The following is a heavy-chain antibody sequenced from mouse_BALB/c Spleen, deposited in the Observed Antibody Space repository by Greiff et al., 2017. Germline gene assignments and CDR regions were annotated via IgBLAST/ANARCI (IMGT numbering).Heavy chain of an antibody. CDR3: ARDRYDVGAMDY. CDR2: ISSGGSYT. V-gene: IGHV5-9-4*01. Sequence: EVKVEESGGGLVKPGGSLKLSCAASGFTFSSYAMSWVRQSPEKRLEWVAEISSGGSYTYYPDTVTGRFTISRDNAKNTLYLEMSSLRSEDTAMYYCARDRYDVGAMDYWGQGTSVTVSS. J-gene: IGHJ4*01. CDR1: GFTFSSYA. D-gene: IGHD2-14*01.